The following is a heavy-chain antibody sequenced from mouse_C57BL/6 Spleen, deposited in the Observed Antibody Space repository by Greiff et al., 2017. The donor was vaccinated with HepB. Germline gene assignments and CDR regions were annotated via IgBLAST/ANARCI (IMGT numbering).Heavy chain of an antibody. V-gene: IGHV1-15*01. J-gene: IGHJ2*01. CDR3: TRAGTVKDY. CDR1: GYTFTDYE. D-gene: IGHD1-1*01. CDR2: IDPETGGT. Sequence: VQLQQSGAELVRPGASVTLSCKASGYTFTDYEMHWVKQTPVHGLEWIGAIDPETGGTAYNQKFKGKAILTADKSSSTAYMELRSLTSEDSAVYYCTRAGTVKDYWGQGTTLTVSS.